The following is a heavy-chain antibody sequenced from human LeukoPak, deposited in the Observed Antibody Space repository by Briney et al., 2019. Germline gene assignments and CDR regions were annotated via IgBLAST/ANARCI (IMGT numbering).Heavy chain of an antibody. J-gene: IGHJ6*03. CDR3: ARASFDGGNIGYMDV. V-gene: IGHV1-69*05. D-gene: IGHD4-23*01. Sequence: SVKVSCKASGGTFSSYAFSWVRQPPGQGLEWMGGLIPIFGTANYAQKFQGRVTITTDESTSTAYMELSSLRAEDTAVYYCARASFDGGNIGYMDVWGKGTTVTVSS. CDR2: LIPIFGTA. CDR1: GGTFSSYA.